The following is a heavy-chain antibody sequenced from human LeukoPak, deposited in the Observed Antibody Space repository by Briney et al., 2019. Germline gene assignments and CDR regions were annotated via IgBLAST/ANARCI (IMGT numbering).Heavy chain of an antibody. V-gene: IGHV3-30*03. Sequence: GGSLRLSCAASGFTFSRYGIHWVRQAPGKGLESMAVISNDGSSKYYADSVKGRFTISRDNSKNPLYLQMHGLRVEDTALFNCARWHADPWDSSLDIGGQATMVTVAS. CDR1: GFTFSRYG. D-gene: IGHD1-26*01. CDR2: ISNDGSSK. J-gene: IGHJ3*02. CDR3: ARWHADPWDSSLDI.